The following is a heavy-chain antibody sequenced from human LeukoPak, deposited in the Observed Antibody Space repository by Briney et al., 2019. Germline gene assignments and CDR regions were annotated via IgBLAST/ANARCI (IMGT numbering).Heavy chain of an antibody. J-gene: IGHJ3*02. V-gene: IGHV4-59*12. CDR1: GGSISSYY. D-gene: IGHD1-26*01. Sequence: SETLSLTCTVSGGSISSYYWSWIRQPPGKGLEWIGYIYYSGSTNYNPSLKSRVTISVDTSKNQFSLKLSSVTAADTAVYYCARTGGSLRGAFDIWGQGTMVTVSS. CDR2: IYYSGST. CDR3: ARTGGSLRGAFDI.